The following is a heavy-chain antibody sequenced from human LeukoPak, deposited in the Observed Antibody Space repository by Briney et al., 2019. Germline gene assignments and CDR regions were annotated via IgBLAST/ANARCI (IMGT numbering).Heavy chain of an antibody. Sequence: PGESLKISCKGSGYSFTSYWIGWVRQMPGKGLELMGIVYPGDSDTRYSPSFQGQVTISADKSISTAYLQWSSLKASDTAMYYCARRAVYSGTHQGYFDYWGQGTLVTVSS. V-gene: IGHV5-51*01. CDR1: GYSFTSYW. J-gene: IGHJ4*02. CDR2: VYPGDSDT. D-gene: IGHD3-10*01. CDR3: ARRAVYSGTHQGYFDY.